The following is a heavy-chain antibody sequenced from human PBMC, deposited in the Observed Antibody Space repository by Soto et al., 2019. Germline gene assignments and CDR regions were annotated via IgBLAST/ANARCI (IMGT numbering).Heavy chain of an antibody. Sequence: SVKVSCKASGYTFTGYYMHWVRQAPGQGLEWMGWINPNSGGTNYAQKFQGWVTMTRDTSISTAYMELSRLRSDDTAVYYCARSEMVREPYYGMDVWGQGTTVTVSS. CDR1: GYTFTGYY. CDR3: ARSEMVREPYYGMDV. V-gene: IGHV1-2*04. D-gene: IGHD3-10*01. CDR2: INPNSGGT. J-gene: IGHJ6*02.